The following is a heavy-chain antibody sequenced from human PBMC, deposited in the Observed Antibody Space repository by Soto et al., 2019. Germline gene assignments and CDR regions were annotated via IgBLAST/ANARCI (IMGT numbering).Heavy chain of an antibody. V-gene: IGHV1-69*15. CDR2: IIPIFGTT. CDR3: AKDGGADGYFGNWLDP. CDR1: GGTFSNYA. Sequence: QVQLVQSGAGVKKPGSSVKVSCKASGGTFSNYAITWVRQAPGQGLEWVARIIPIFGTTNVAQKCQGRVTITADESTTTASMELSGLRSDDTAVYYCAKDGGADGYFGNWLDPWGQGTLVTVSS. D-gene: IGHD5-12*01. J-gene: IGHJ5*02.